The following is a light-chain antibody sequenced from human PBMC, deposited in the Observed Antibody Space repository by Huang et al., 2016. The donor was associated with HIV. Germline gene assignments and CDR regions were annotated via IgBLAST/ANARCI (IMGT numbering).Light chain of an antibody. CDR2: GAS. V-gene: IGKV3-15*01. CDR1: QSISDT. J-gene: IGKJ2*01. CDR3: QQYNTWPPKYT. Sequence: EIVMTQSPATLSVSPGERVTLSCRASQSISDTLAWYQHKPGQAPRLLIYGASTRATGIPVRFSGSGSGTEFTLSISSLQSEDSAVYYCQQYNTWPPKYTFGQGTKVEIK.